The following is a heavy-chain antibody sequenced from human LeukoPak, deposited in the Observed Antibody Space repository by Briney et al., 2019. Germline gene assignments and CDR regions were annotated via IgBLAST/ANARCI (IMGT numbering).Heavy chain of an antibody. J-gene: IGHJ4*02. CDR2: IIPILGIA. V-gene: IGHV1-69*04. CDR1: GGTFSSYA. D-gene: IGHD6-13*01. CDR3: ARDGITAVPFDY. Sequence: GASVKVSCKASGGTFSSYAISWVRQAPGQGLEWMGRIIPILGIANYAQKFQGRVTITADKSTSTAYMELSSLRSEDTAVYYCARDGITAVPFDYWGQGTLVTVSS.